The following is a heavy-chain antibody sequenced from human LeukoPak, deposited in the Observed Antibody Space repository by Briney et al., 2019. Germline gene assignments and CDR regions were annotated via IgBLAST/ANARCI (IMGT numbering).Heavy chain of an antibody. D-gene: IGHD6-13*01. CDR3: AKALAAAGTPFDY. J-gene: IGHJ4*02. V-gene: IGHV3-74*01. CDR1: GFTFSDYW. CDR2: INYDGSST. Sequence: PGGSLRLSCAASGFTFSDYWMVWVRQAPEKGLVWVSRINYDGSSTSYVDSVKGRFTISRDNSKNTLYLQMNSLRAEDTAVYYCAKALAAAGTPFDYWGQGTLVTVSS.